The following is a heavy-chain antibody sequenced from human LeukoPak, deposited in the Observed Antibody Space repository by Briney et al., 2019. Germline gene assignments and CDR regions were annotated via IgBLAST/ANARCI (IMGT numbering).Heavy chain of an antibody. CDR2: IYYSGST. J-gene: IGHJ6*03. CDR1: GGSISSYY. D-gene: IGHD3-10*01. V-gene: IGHV4-59*08. Sequence: SETLSLTCTVSGGSISSYYWSWIRQPPGKGLEWIGYIYYSGSTNYNPSLKSRVTISVDTSKNQFSLKLSSVTAADTAVYYCARVSGDLGLWFGDPGPMDVWGKGTTVTVSS. CDR3: ARVSGDLGLWFGDPGPMDV.